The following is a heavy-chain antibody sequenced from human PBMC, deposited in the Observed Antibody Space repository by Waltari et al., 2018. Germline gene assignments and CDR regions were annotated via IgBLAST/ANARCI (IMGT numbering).Heavy chain of an antibody. CDR3: ARDCSSIRCYAGVGDY. Sequence: QVQLVQSGPDVKKPGASMKVSCQASGYNFNNFGFIWLRQAPGQGLEWMGWVSGYNGNTIYAQKFQDRVTMTTDTSTDTAYMELRSLISDDTAVYFCARDCSSIRCYAGVGDYWGQGTLVTVSS. J-gene: IGHJ4*02. CDR2: VSGYNGNT. V-gene: IGHV1-18*01. D-gene: IGHD2-2*01. CDR1: GYNFNNFG.